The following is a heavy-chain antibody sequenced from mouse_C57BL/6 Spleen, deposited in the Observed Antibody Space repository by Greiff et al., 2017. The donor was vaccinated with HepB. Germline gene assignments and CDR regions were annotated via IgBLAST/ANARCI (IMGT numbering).Heavy chain of an antibody. CDR3: ALYDSSLYAMDY. Sequence: QVQLQQPGAELVKPGASVKMSCKASGYTFTSYWITWVKQRPGQGLEWIGDLYPGSGSTNYNEKFKSKATLTVYTSSSTAYMQLSSLTSEYSAVYYCALYDSSLYAMDYWGQGTSFTVSS. CDR1: GYTFTSYW. V-gene: IGHV1-55*01. CDR2: LYPGSGST. D-gene: IGHD2-3*01. J-gene: IGHJ4*01.